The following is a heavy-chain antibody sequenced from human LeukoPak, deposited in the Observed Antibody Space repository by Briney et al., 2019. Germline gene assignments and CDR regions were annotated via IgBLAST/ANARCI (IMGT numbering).Heavy chain of an antibody. D-gene: IGHD4-17*01. V-gene: IGHV3-30*04. CDR2: ISYDGSNK. CDR1: GFTFSSYA. J-gene: IGHJ4*02. Sequence: GGSLRLSCAASGFTFSSYAMHWVRQAPGKGLEWVAVISYDGSNKYYADSVKGRFTISRDNSKNTLYLQMNSLRAEDTAVYYCARGVSNYGDYGRELNYWGQGTLVTVSS. CDR3: ARGVSNYGDYGRELNY.